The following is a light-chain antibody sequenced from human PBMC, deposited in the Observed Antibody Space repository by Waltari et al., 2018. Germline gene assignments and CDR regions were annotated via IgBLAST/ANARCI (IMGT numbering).Light chain of an antibody. CDR2: YGT. Sequence: QSALTPPASVSGSPGQAITIPCTGTNSHLCGYVHVSWYHQPPGKAPTLILFYGTHRPSGVSNRFSGSKSDNTASLTISGLQPADEANYYCSSYINDNIPVVFGGGTQLTVL. J-gene: IGLJ2*01. CDR1: NSHLCGYVH. V-gene: IGLV2-14*03. CDR3: SSYINDNIPVV.